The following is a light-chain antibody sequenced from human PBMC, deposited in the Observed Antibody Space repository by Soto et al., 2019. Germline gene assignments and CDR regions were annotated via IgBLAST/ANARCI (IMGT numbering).Light chain of an antibody. Sequence: QSALAQPASVSGSPGQSITISCTGSSSDVGSYKFVSWFQQNPGKAPKLIIYEATKRPSGVSDRLSGSKSDYPASLTTSRLQAEDEADYSCCSYAGASTWVFGGGTKLTVL. CDR3: CSYAGASTWV. CDR2: EAT. V-gene: IGLV2-23*01. J-gene: IGLJ3*02. CDR1: SSDVGSYKF.